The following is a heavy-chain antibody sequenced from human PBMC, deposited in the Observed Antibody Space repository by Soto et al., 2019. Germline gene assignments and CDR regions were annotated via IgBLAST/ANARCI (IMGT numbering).Heavy chain of an antibody. CDR3: AKSYCSGGSCYPPPDY. Sequence: GGSLRLSCAASGLTFSSYAMSWVRQAPGKGLEWVSAISGSGGSTYYADSVKGRFTISRDNSKNTLYLQMNSLRAEDTAVYYCAKSYCSGGSCYPPPDYWGQGTLVTVSS. V-gene: IGHV3-23*01. J-gene: IGHJ4*02. CDR2: ISGSGGST. CDR1: GLTFSSYA. D-gene: IGHD2-15*01.